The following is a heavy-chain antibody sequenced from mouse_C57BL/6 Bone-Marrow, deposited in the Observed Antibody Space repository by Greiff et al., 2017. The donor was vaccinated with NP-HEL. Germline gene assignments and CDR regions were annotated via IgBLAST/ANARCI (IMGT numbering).Heavy chain of an antibody. V-gene: IGHV1-69*01. CDR2: IDPSDSYT. CDR3: ARSDYYASYFDY. D-gene: IGHD1-1*01. J-gene: IGHJ2*01. Sequence: VQLQQSGAELVMPGASVKLSCKASGYTFTSYWMHWVKQRPGQGLEWIGEIDPSDSYTNYNQKFKGKSTLTVDKSSSTAYMQLSSLTSEDSAVYYCARSDYYASYFDYWGQGTTLTVSS. CDR1: GYTFTSYW.